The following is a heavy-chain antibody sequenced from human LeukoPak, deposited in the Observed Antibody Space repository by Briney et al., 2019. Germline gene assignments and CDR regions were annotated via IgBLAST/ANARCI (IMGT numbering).Heavy chain of an antibody. Sequence: GRSLRLSCAASGFTFSSYGMHWVRQAPGKGLEWVAVIWYDGSNKYYADSVKGRFAISRDNSKNTLSLQMNSLRAEDTAVYYCAKGDTVAGTGYFDYWGLGTLVTVST. CDR2: IWYDGSNK. J-gene: IGHJ4*02. V-gene: IGHV3-33*06. CDR1: GFTFSSYG. CDR3: AKGDTVAGTGYFDY. D-gene: IGHD6-19*01.